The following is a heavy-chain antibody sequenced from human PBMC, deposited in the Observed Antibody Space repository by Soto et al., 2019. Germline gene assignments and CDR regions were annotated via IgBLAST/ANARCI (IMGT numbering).Heavy chain of an antibody. D-gene: IGHD2-21*01. Sequence: LQLQESGPGLIKSSETLSLTCSVSGGSISGNNYHWAWIRQPPGKGLELVAAISYNGVPNYNPFLGSSAAICASAPGAPFSLTVASVTASGTALYFCAGKLRRKSAIGGQVMSCFDSWGHGILVSVSS. CDR1: GGSISGNNYH. CDR2: ISYNGVP. J-gene: IGHJ5*01. CDR3: AGKLRRKSAIGGQVMSCFDS. V-gene: IGHV4-39*02.